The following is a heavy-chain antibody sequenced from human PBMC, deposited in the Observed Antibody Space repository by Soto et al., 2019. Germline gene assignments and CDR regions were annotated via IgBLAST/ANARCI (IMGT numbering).Heavy chain of an antibody. Sequence: GGSLRLSCAASGFTFSSYAMSWVRQAPGKGLEWVSAISGSGGSAYYADSVKGRFTISRDNSKNTLYLQMNSLRAEDTAVYYCAKDRRILEWSYYFDYWGQGTLVTVSS. J-gene: IGHJ4*02. V-gene: IGHV3-23*01. CDR2: ISGSGGSA. CDR3: AKDRRILEWSYYFDY. CDR1: GFTFSSYA. D-gene: IGHD3-3*01.